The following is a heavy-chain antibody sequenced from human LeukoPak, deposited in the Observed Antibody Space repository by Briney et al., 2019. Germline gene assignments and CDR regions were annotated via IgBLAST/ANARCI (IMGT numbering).Heavy chain of an antibody. Sequence: SETLSLTCAVYGGSFSGHYWSWIRQPPGKGLEWIGYIHYSGSTNYNPSLTNRVTISVDTSNSQFSLKLISVTAADTAVYYCARVRIMVRGGGMDVWGKGTTVTVST. CDR2: IHYSGST. CDR3: ARVRIMVRGGGMDV. V-gene: IGHV4-59*11. J-gene: IGHJ6*04. CDR1: GGSFSGHY. D-gene: IGHD3-10*01.